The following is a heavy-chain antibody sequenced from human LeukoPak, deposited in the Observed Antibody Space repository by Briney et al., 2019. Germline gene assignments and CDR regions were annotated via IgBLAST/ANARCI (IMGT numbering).Heavy chain of an antibody. CDR2: IDSGGTT. CDR3: ARERRGTTYYFDY. V-gene: IGHV3-53*01. D-gene: IGHD1-1*01. CDR1: AFTVSNNY. J-gene: IGHJ4*02. Sequence: PGRSLRLSCAASAFTVSNNYMTWVRQAPGKGLEWVSLIDSGGTTYYADSVKGRFTISRDKSKNTLYLQMNSLRAEDTAVYYCARERRGTTYYFDYWGQGTLVTVSS.